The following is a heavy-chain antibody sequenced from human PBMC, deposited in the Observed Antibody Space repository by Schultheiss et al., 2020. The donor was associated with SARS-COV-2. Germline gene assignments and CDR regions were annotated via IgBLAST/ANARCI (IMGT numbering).Heavy chain of an antibody. Sequence: GESLKISCAASGFTVSSNYMSWVRQAPGKGLEWVSVIYSGGSTYYADSVKGRFTISRDNSKNTLYLQMNSLRAEDTAVYYCAREVPSTVDFDYWGQGTLVTVSS. CDR2: IYSGGST. V-gene: IGHV3-53*01. CDR3: AREVPSTVDFDY. D-gene: IGHD4-23*01. CDR1: GFTVSSNY. J-gene: IGHJ4*02.